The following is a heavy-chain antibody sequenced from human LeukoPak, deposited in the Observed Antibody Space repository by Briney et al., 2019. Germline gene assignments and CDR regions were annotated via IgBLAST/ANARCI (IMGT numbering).Heavy chain of an antibody. J-gene: IGHJ6*03. CDR1: GYSISSGYY. Sequence: SETLSLTCTVSGYSISSGYYWGWIRQPPGKGLEWIGSIYHSGSTYYNPSLKSRVTISVDTSKNQFSLKLSSVTAADTAVYYCARVHASDYYYYYYMDVWGKGTTVTVSS. V-gene: IGHV4-38-2*02. CDR3: ARVHASDYYYYYYMDV. CDR2: IYHSGST.